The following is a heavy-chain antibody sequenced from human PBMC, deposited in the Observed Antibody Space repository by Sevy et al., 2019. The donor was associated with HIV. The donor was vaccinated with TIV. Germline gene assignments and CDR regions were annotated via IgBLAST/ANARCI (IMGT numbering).Heavy chain of an antibody. CDR1: GDSISSYY. CDR2: IYNSGRT. Sequence: SETLSLTCTVSGDSISSYYWSWIRQPAGKGLEWIGRIYNSGRTNYNPSLKSRVTMSVDTSKNQFSLKLRSVTAADTTVYFCTRGGVQLWPSGFDYWGQGTLVTVSS. CDR3: TRGGVQLWPSGFDY. J-gene: IGHJ4*02. V-gene: IGHV4-4*07. D-gene: IGHD1-1*01.